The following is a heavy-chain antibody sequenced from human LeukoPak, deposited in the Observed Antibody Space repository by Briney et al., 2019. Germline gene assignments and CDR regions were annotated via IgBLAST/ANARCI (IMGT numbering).Heavy chain of an antibody. Sequence: PSETLSLTCTVSGGSISSYYWSWIRQPPGKGLEWIGYIYYSGSTNYNPSLKSRVTISVDTSKNQFSLKLSSVTAADTAVYYCARERVDYYYYMDVWGKGTTVTVSS. CDR3: ARERVDYYYYMDV. J-gene: IGHJ6*03. CDR1: GGSISSYY. CDR2: IYYSGST. D-gene: IGHD2-15*01. V-gene: IGHV4-59*01.